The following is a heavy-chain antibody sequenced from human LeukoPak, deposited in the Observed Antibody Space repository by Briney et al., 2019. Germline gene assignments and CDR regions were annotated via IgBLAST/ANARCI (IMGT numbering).Heavy chain of an antibody. D-gene: IGHD3-16*01. J-gene: IGHJ4*01. V-gene: IGHV3-48*02. CDR3: ARGETARVDY. CDR2: IISGSSTI. CDR1: GFTFSTYN. Sequence: GGILRLSCAASGFTFSTYNMNWVRQAPGKGLEWLSYIISGSSTIYYAAIVEGRFTISRDNAKNSLYLQMNSLRDEDTAAYYCARGETARVDYWGHAILVTVSS.